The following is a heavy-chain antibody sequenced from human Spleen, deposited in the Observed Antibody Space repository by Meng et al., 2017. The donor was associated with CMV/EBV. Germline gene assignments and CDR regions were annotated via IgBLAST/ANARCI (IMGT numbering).Heavy chain of an antibody. D-gene: IGHD6-13*01. CDR3: AREGQTDVGAATGWLDP. CDR2: INHSGST. V-gene: IGHV4-39*07. CDR1: GGSIRSSSYY. Sequence: SETLSLTCTVSGGSIRSSSYYWGWIRQSPGKGLEWIGEINHSGSTIYNPSLKSQATISVDTSKNQFSLKLSSVTAADTAVYYCAREGQTDVGAATGWLDPWGQGTLVTVSS. J-gene: IGHJ5*02.